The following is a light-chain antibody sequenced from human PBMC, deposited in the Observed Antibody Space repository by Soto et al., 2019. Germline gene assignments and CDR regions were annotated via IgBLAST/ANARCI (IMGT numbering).Light chain of an antibody. CDR2: GAS. Sequence: IVLTQSPDTLSLSPGERTTLSCRASQSISSSYLAWYQQKPGQAPRLLIYGASSRATGIPDRFSGSGSGTDFTLTISRLEPEDFAVYYCQQYGTSRWTFGQGTKVDIK. CDR3: QQYGTSRWT. CDR1: QSISSSY. V-gene: IGKV3-20*01. J-gene: IGKJ1*01.